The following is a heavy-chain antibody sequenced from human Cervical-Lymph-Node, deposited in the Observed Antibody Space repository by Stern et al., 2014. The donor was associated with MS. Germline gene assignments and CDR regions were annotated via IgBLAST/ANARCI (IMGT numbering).Heavy chain of an antibody. CDR3: VKDVDPNIAFSLDH. D-gene: IGHD2/OR15-2a*01. Sequence: QLVESGGGLVQPGRSLRLSCTASGFTFDDHAMHWVRQTPAHGLEWVAGMCCNINPIAQAACVKGRFPISRDTAKNPLYLKLNSLRPKDRAFYYCVKDVDPNIAFSLDHGGRGTLVTVSS. V-gene: IGHV3-9*01. J-gene: IGHJ4*02. CDR1: GFTFDDHA. CDR2: MCCNINPI.